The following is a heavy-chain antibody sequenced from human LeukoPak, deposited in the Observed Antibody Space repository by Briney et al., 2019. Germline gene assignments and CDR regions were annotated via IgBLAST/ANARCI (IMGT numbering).Heavy chain of an antibody. Sequence: PGGSLRLSCAVSGFTFSTYKMNWVRQAPGKGLEWVSAISGDSSTIYYADSVKGRFIISRDNAKNSLLLQMNSLRAEDTAVYYCAREKADNDLDYWGQGTLVTVSS. V-gene: IGHV3-48*01. J-gene: IGHJ4*02. CDR2: ISGDSSTI. CDR1: GFTFSTYK. D-gene: IGHD3-3*01. CDR3: AREKADNDLDY.